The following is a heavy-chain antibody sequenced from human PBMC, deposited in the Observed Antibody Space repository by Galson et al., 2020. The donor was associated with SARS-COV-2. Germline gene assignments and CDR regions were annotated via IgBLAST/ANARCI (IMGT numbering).Heavy chain of an antibody. CDR3: ARGPSQDSLNI. J-gene: IGHJ3*02. CDR2: ISGSGGST. Sequence: GESLKISCEASGFTFSNYAMSWVRQAPGKGLEWVSSISGSGGSTYYADSVKGRFTISRDNSKNTLYLQMNSLRVEDTAVYYCARGPSQDSLNIWGQGTMVTVSS. V-gene: IGHV3-23*01. CDR1: GFTFSNYA.